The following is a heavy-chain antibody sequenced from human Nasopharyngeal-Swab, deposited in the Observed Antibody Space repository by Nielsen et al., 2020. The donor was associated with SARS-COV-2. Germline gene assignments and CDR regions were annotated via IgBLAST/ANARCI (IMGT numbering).Heavy chain of an antibody. D-gene: IGHD3-3*01. J-gene: IGHJ6*02. CDR3: AREGRFLDYYYYYGMYV. V-gene: IGHV3-11*04. CDR2: ISSSGSTI. Sequence: WIRQPPGKGLEWVSYISSSGSTIYYADSVKGRFTISRDNAKNSLYLQMNSLRAEDTAVYYCAREGRFLDYYYYYGMYVWGQGTTVTVSS.